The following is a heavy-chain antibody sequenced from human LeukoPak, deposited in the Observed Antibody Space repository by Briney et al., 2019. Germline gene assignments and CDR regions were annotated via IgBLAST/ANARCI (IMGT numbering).Heavy chain of an antibody. V-gene: IGHV4-61*02. CDR2: IYTSGST. CDR1: GASISSGSYY. Sequence: PSETLSLTCAVSGASISSGSYYWNWIRQPAGKGLEWIGRIYTSGSTDYNPSLKSRVTISIDTSKNQFSLKLSSVTAADTAVYYCARETPPPYYYYMDVWGKGTTVTVSS. J-gene: IGHJ6*03. CDR3: ARETPPPYYYYMDV.